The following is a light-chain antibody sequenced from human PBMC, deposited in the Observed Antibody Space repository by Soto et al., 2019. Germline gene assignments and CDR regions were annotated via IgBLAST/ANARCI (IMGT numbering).Light chain of an antibody. Sequence: QSVLTRPASVSGSPGQSSTICCTGTSSDVGGYNYVSWYQHHPGKAPKLILYEVSNRPSGVSNRFSGSKSGNTASLTLSGLQAEDEADYYCAAYTTSSTYVFGSGTKVT. CDR1: SSDVGGYNY. CDR3: AAYTTSSTYV. J-gene: IGLJ1*01. V-gene: IGLV2-14*01. CDR2: EVS.